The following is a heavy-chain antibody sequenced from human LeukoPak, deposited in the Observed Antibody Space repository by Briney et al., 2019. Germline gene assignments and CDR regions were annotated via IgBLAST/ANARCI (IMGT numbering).Heavy chain of an antibody. J-gene: IGHJ6*04. CDR3: ARARGITLVRGVIGYYGMDV. CDR2: IIPIFGTA. CDR1: GGTFSIYA. Sequence: SVKVSCKSSGGTFSIYANSWVRQAPGQGREGVGGIIPIFGTANYAQEFEGRVKITADESTSTAYMALSSLRSEETAVYYCARARGITLVRGVIGYYGMDVWGKGTTVTVSS. V-gene: IGHV1-69*01. D-gene: IGHD3-10*01.